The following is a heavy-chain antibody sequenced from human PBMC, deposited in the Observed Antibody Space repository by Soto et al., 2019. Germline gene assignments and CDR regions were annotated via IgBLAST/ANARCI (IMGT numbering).Heavy chain of an antibody. D-gene: IGHD2-15*01. CDR3: ARDRRSGGYYYYYYGMDV. V-gene: IGHV1-18*04. Sequence: ASVKVSCKASGYTFTSYGISWVRQAPGQGLEWMGWISAYNGNTNNAQKLQGRVTMTTDTSTSTAYMELRSLRSDDTAVYYCARDRRSGGYYYYYYGMDVWGQGTTVTVSS. CDR1: GYTFTSYG. CDR2: ISAYNGNT. J-gene: IGHJ6*02.